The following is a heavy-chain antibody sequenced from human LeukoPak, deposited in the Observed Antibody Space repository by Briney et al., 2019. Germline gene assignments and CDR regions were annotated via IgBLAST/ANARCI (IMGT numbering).Heavy chain of an antibody. CDR2: IYTSGST. CDR3: ASLRRPDYDFWSGYYLFDY. J-gene: IGHJ4*02. CDR1: GGSISSGSYY. V-gene: IGHV4-61*02. Sequence: SETLSLTCTVSGGSISSGSYYWSWIRQPAGKGLEWIGRIYTSGSTNYNPSLKSRVTISVDRSKNQFSLKLSSVTAADTAVYYCASLRRPDYDFWSGYYLFDYWGQGTLVTVSS. D-gene: IGHD3-3*01.